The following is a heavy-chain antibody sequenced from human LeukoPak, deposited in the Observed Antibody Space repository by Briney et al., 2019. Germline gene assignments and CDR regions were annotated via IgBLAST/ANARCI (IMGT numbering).Heavy chain of an antibody. J-gene: IGHJ4*02. CDR3: ARGKVIDY. CDR2: INHSGST. Sequence: SETLSLTCTVSGGSIGSGDYYWSWIRQPPGKGLEWIGEINHSGSTNYNPSLKSRVTISVDTSKNQFSLKLSSVTAADTAVYYCARGKVIDYWGQGTLVTVSS. V-gene: IGHV4-30-4*01. CDR1: GGSIGSGDYY. D-gene: IGHD3-22*01.